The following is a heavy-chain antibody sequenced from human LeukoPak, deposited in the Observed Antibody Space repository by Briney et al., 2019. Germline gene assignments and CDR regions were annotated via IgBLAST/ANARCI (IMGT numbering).Heavy chain of an antibody. CDR1: GFTFSNYA. D-gene: IGHD6-19*01. CDR2: ISYDGSNQ. CDR3: AGSVYTSGWNYFDY. V-gene: IGHV3-30*04. Sequence: GGSLRLSCAASGFTFSNYAMSWVRQAPGKGLEWVASISYDGSNQYYADSVKGRFTISRDNSRNTLYLQMNSLRAEDTAVYYCAGSVYTSGWNYFDYWGQGTLVTVSS. J-gene: IGHJ4*02.